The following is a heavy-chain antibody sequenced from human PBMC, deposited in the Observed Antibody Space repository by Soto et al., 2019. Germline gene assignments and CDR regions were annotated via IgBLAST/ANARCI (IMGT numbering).Heavy chain of an antibody. D-gene: IGHD3-3*01. CDR2: IVPNVGTV. CDR3: ARRDTSGFLRYFDN. CDR1: GGTLSSFINYP. J-gene: IGHJ4*03. V-gene: IGHV1-69*06. Sequence: SVKVSCKASGGTLSSFINYPINWVRQAPGQGLEWMGGIVPNVGTVNYAQKFQGRVTVTADKSTGTAYMELSSLRSEDAALYYCARRDTSGFLRYFDNWGQGTLVTVSS.